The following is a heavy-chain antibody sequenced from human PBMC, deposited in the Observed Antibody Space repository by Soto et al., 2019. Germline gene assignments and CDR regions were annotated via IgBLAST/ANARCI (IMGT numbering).Heavy chain of an antibody. CDR3: ARSQGSSTSLEIYYYYYYGMDV. V-gene: IGHV1-69*01. J-gene: IGHJ6*02. D-gene: IGHD2-2*01. Sequence: QVQLVQSGAEVKKPGSSVKVSCKASGGTFSSYAISWVRQAPGQGLEWMGGIIPISGTANYAQKFQGRVTITAEESTSTDYRKLSSLRSEDTAVYYCARSQGSSTSLEIYYYYYYGMDVWGQGTTVTVSS. CDR2: IIPISGTA. CDR1: GGTFSSYA.